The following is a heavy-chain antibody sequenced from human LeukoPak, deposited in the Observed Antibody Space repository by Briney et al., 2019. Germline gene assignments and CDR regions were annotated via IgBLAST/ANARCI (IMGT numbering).Heavy chain of an antibody. CDR1: GFTFSSYE. Sequence: GGSLRLSCAASGFTFSSYEMNWVRQAPGKGLEWISYISSSGSTIYYADSVKGRFTISRDNAKNSLYLQMNSLRAEDTAVYYCARAPLRRGLYYFDYWGQGTLVTVSS. J-gene: IGHJ4*02. CDR2: ISSSGSTI. CDR3: ARAPLRRGLYYFDY. V-gene: IGHV3-48*03.